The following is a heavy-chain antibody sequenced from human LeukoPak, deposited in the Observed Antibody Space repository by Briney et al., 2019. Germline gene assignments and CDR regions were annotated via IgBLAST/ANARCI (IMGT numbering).Heavy chain of an antibody. Sequence: RESLKISCEGSGFSFTRFWIGWVRQMPGKGLELMGVIYPDDSDTRYSPSFQGQVTISADKSITTAYLQWRSLKASDTAIYFCARNYDLTEPDAFDIWGQGTIVTVSS. CDR2: IYPDDSDT. V-gene: IGHV5-51*01. CDR1: GFSFTRFW. D-gene: IGHD3-22*01. CDR3: ARNYDLTEPDAFDI. J-gene: IGHJ3*02.